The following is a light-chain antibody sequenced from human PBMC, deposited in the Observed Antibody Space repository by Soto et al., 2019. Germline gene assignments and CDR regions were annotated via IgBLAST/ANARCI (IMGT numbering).Light chain of an antibody. CDR1: QSVSSGK. V-gene: IGKV3-20*01. Sequence: EIVMTQSPATLSVSPGERATLSCRASQSVSSGKLAWYQQKPGQAPRLLIFGASGRATGIPDRFSGSGSGTDFSLTISRLEPEDSAVYYCQQYGSSLLTFGGGTKVDIK. CDR3: QQYGSSLLT. CDR2: GAS. J-gene: IGKJ4*01.